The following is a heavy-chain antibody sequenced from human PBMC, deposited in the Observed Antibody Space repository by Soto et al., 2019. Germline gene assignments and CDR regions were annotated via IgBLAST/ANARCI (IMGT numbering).Heavy chain of an antibody. D-gene: IGHD3-16*02. Sequence: EVQLLESGGGLVQPGGSLRLSCVASGFTFSSYAMSWVRQAPGKGLEWVSAISPSGDNTYYPDSVKGRFTISRDNSKNTLYLQMNNLRVEDKAVYYCAGGGEWSFNFEYWGQGALVTVFS. CDR1: GFTFSSYA. V-gene: IGHV3-23*01. CDR3: AGGGEWSFNFEY. CDR2: ISPSGDNT. J-gene: IGHJ4*02.